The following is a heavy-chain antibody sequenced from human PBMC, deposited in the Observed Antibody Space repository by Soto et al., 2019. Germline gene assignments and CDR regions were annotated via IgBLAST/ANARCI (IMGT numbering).Heavy chain of an antibody. J-gene: IGHJ4*02. Sequence: SETLSLTCAVSGYSISSGYYWGWIRQPPGKGLEWLGTTYYGASSYYNPSLRSRITILLDASTNQLSLKLSSVTAADTAVYFCVRVAGSASWYETDSWGQGILVTV. CDR2: TYYGASS. CDR3: VRVAGSASWYETDS. CDR1: GYSISSGYY. V-gene: IGHV4-38-2*01. D-gene: IGHD6-13*01.